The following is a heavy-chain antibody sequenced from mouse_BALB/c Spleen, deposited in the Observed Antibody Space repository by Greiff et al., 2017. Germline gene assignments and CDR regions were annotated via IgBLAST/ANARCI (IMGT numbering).Heavy chain of an antibody. Sequence: DVKLVESGGGLVKPGGSLKLSCAASGFTFSDYYMYWVRQTPEKRLEWVATISDGGSYTYYPDSVKGRFTISRDNAKNNLYLQMSSLKSEDTAMYYCARDRGGYYGYAMDYWGQGTSVTVSS. V-gene: IGHV5-4*02. J-gene: IGHJ4*01. CDR1: GFTFSDYY. D-gene: IGHD2-3*01. CDR3: ARDRGGYYGYAMDY. CDR2: ISDGGSYT.